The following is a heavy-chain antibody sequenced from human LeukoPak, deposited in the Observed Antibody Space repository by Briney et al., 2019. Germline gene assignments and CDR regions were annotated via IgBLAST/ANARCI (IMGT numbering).Heavy chain of an antibody. Sequence: ASVKVSCKASGYTFTSYDINWVRQATGQGLEWMGWMNPNSGNTGYAQKFQGRVTMTRNTSISTAYTELSSLRSEDTAVYYCARGRRLRGWFDPWGQGTLVTVSS. J-gene: IGHJ5*02. CDR1: GYTFTSYD. CDR3: ARGRRLRGWFDP. V-gene: IGHV1-8*01. D-gene: IGHD1-14*01. CDR2: MNPNSGNT.